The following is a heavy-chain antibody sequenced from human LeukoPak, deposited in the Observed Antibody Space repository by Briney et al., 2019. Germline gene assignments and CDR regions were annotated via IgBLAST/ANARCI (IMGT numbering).Heavy chain of an antibody. D-gene: IGHD1-26*01. CDR3: ARDRGSYLEPTDY. V-gene: IGHV3-23*01. CDR2: INGNGGST. Sequence: PGRSLRLSCAASGFTFSSYGMHWVRQAPGKGLEWVSSINGNGGSTYYADSVKGRFTISRDNSRNTVFLQMDSLRAEDTAVYHCARDRGSYLEPTDYWGQGTLVTVSS. J-gene: IGHJ4*02. CDR1: GFTFSSYG.